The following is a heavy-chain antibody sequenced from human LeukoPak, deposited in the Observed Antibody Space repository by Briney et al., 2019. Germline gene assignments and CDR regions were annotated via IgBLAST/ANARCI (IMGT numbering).Heavy chain of an antibody. J-gene: IGHJ5*02. CDR1: GGSFSGYY. Sequence: SETLSLTCAVCGGSFSGYYWSWIRQPPGKGLEWIGEINHSGSTNYNPSLKSRVTISVDTSKNQFSLKLSSVTAADTAVYYCARAMSEDIVVVPAAIVSFWFDPWGQGTLVTVSS. CDR2: INHSGST. D-gene: IGHD2-2*01. V-gene: IGHV4-34*01. CDR3: ARAMSEDIVVVPAAIVSFWFDP.